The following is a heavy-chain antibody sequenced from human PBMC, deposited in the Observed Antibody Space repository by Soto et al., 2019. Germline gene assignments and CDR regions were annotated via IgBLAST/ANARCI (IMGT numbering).Heavy chain of an antibody. J-gene: IGHJ4*02. D-gene: IGHD3-3*01. Sequence: PSETLSLTCTVSGGSISSGGYYWSWIRQHPGKGLEWIGYIYYSGSTYYNPSLKSRVTISVDTSKNQFSLKLSSVTAADTAVYYCASAPSDPTYYDFWTGIDYWGQGTLVTVSS. CDR3: ASAPSDPTYYDFWTGIDY. CDR1: GGSISSGGYY. V-gene: IGHV4-31*03. CDR2: IYYSGST.